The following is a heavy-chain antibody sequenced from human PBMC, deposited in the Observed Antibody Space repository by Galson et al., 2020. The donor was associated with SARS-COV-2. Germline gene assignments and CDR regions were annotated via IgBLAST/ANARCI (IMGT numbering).Heavy chain of an antibody. V-gene: IGHV3-15*01. J-gene: IGHJ6*02. D-gene: IGHD4-17*01. CDR2: IKTKSDGETT. CDR3: TTGLGSGDYLGPLLLVYYHGKDV. CDR1: GFTFSNAW. Sequence: GESLKISCATSGFTFSNAWMNWVRQAPGKGLEWLGRIKTKSDGETTDYAAAVKDRFSISRDDSKKTVFLQMDSLKTEDTAVYYCTTGLGSGDYLGPLLLVYYHGKDVWGQGTTVTVTS.